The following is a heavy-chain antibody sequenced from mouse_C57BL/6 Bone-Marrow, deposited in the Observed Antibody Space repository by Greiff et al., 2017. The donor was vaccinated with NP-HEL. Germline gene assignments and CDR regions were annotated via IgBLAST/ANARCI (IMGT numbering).Heavy chain of an antibody. Sequence: VKLMESGPGLVAPSQSLSITCTVSGFSLTSSGVDWVRQSPGKGLEWLGVIWGVGSTNYNSALKSRLSISKDNSKSQVFLKMNSLQTDDTAMYYCAIRLAGFAYWGQGTLVTVSA. J-gene: IGHJ3*01. CDR3: AIRLAGFAY. CDR2: IWGVGST. CDR1: GFSLTSSG. D-gene: IGHD2-13*01. V-gene: IGHV2-6*01.